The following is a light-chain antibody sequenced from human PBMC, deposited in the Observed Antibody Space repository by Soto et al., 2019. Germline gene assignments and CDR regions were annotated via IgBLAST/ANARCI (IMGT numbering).Light chain of an antibody. V-gene: IGKV3-15*01. CDR3: QQYHNWWT. J-gene: IGKJ1*01. CDR2: GAS. Sequence: EIVMTQSPATLSVSPGERATLSCRASQRVRSNFAWYQQKPGQAPRLLIYGASTRATGIPARFSGSGSGTEFTLTISSLQSEDFAVYYCQQYHNWWTFGQGTMVDIK. CDR1: QRVRSN.